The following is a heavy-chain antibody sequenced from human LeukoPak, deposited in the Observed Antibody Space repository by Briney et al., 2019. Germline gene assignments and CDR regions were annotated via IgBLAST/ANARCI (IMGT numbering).Heavy chain of an antibody. CDR1: GYTFTTYH. CDR3: ARAAVHYYSVMDV. J-gene: IGHJ6*02. CDR2: INPGDGGT. Sequence: ASVKVSCKASGYTFTTYHIHWVRQAPGQGLEWMGIINPGDGGTSYAQKFQGRVTVTRDTSTSTVYMDLSSLRSEDTAVYYCARAAVHYYSVMDVWGQGTTVTVFS. V-gene: IGHV1-46*01. D-gene: IGHD6-25*01.